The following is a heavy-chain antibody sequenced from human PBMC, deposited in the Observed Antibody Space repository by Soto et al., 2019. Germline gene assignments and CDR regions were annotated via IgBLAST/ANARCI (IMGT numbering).Heavy chain of an antibody. Sequence: QVQVVQSGAEVKEPGASVKVSCKASGYSSSNYYTHWVRQAPGKGLEWMGIVNPNGASTNYAQRFQGRVTLTRDTSTNTDYMELSRLTSDDTAVYYCASVTTIWSNWGQGTLVTVSS. D-gene: IGHD2-21*02. J-gene: IGHJ4*02. CDR2: VNPNGAST. CDR3: ASVTTIWSN. CDR1: GYSSSNYY. V-gene: IGHV1-46*01.